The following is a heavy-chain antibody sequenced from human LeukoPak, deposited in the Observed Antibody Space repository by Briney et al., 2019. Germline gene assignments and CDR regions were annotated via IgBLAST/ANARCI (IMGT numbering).Heavy chain of an antibody. CDR1: GGTFSSYA. V-gene: IGHV1-69*04. D-gene: IGHD2-8*01. J-gene: IGHJ4*02. CDR3: ATDPGYCTNGVCYTNY. Sequence: ASVKVSCKASGGTFSSYAISLVRQAPGQGLEWMGRIIPILGIANYAQKFQGRVTITADKSTSTAYMELSSLRSEDTAVYYCATDPGYCTNGVCYTNYWGQGTLVTVSS. CDR2: IIPILGIA.